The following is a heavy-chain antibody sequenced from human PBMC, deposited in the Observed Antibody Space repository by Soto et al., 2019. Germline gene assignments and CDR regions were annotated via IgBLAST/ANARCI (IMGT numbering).Heavy chain of an antibody. D-gene: IGHD3-9*01. CDR1: GFTFSSYG. CDR2: IWYDGSNK. V-gene: IGHV3-33*06. Sequence: PGGSLRLSCAASGFTFSSYGMHWVRQAPGKGLEWVAVIWYDGSNKYYADSVKGRFTISRDNSKNTLYLQMNSLRAEDTAVYYCAKVPEYDILTGYYGPEWDYFDYWGQGTLVTVSS. CDR3: AKVPEYDILTGYYGPEWDYFDY. J-gene: IGHJ4*02.